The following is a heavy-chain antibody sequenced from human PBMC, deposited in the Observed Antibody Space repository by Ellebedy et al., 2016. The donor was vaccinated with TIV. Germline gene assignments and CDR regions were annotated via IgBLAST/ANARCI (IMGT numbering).Heavy chain of an antibody. Sequence: GGSLRLXXAVSGFTFSSYAMGWVRQAPGKGLEWVSAISGSGGSTYYADSVKGRFTISRDNSKNTLYLQMNSLRAEDTAVYYCAKAGDYDFWSGYFLPDAYYYYYMDVWGKGTTVTVSS. CDR2: ISGSGGST. J-gene: IGHJ6*03. V-gene: IGHV3-23*01. CDR1: GFTFSSYA. D-gene: IGHD3-3*01. CDR3: AKAGDYDFWSGYFLPDAYYYYYMDV.